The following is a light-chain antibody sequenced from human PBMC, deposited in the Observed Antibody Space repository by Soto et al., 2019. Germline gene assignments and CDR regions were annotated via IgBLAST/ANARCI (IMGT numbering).Light chain of an antibody. CDR2: SAS. Sequence: EIVMTQSPATLSVSPGERATLSCRASQSISSELAWYQQKPDQPPRLLIYSASTRATGVPARFTGSGSGSEFTLTISGLQSEDFAVYYCQQGHNWPLTFGQGTRLEI. CDR1: QSISSE. CDR3: QQGHNWPLT. J-gene: IGKJ2*01. V-gene: IGKV3-15*01.